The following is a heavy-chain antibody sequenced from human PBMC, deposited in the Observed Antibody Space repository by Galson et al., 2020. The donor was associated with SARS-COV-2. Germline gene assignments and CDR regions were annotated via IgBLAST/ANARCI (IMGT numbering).Heavy chain of an antibody. Sequence: GGSLRLSCAASGIIVNSNYMSWVRQAPGKGLEWLSILYSDGTTYYADSVKGRFTISRDNSKHTLYLQMNSLRAGDTAVYYCVRESLGYCYSASCSYGYYYGMDVWGQGTTVTVSS. CDR2: LYSDGTT. V-gene: IGHV3-53*01. D-gene: IGHD2-2*01. CDR3: VRESLGYCYSASCSYGYYYGMDV. CDR1: GIIVNSNY. J-gene: IGHJ6*02.